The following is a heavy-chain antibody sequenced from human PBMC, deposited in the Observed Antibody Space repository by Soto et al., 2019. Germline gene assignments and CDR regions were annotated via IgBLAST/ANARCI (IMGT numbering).Heavy chain of an antibody. CDR1: GFTFSSYG. CDR3: AKEMDGYCSGGSCYFHYYYGMDV. J-gene: IGHJ6*02. D-gene: IGHD2-15*01. V-gene: IGHV3-30*18. Sequence: PGGSLRLSCAASGFTFSSYGMHWFRQGPGKGLEWVAVISYDGSNKYYADSVKGRFTISRDNSKNTLYLQMNSLRAEDTAVYYCAKEMDGYCSGGSCYFHYYYGMDVWGQGTTVTVSS. CDR2: ISYDGSNK.